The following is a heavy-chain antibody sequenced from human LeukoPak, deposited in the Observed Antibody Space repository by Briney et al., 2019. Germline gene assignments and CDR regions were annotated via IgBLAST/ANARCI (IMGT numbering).Heavy chain of an antibody. CDR1: GFTFSSYE. CDR3: ASLDYCSSTSCYPGGNWFDP. D-gene: IGHD2-2*01. CDR2: ISSSGSTI. J-gene: IGHJ5*02. Sequence: GGSLRLSYAASGFTFSSYEMNWVRQAPGKGLEWVSYISSSGSTIYYADSVKGRFTISRDNAKNSLYLQMNSLRAEDTAVYYCASLDYCSSTSCYPGGNWFDPWGQGTLVTVSS. V-gene: IGHV3-48*03.